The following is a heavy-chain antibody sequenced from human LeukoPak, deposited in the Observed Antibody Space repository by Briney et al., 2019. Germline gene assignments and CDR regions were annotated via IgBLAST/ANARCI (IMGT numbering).Heavy chain of an antibody. V-gene: IGHV4-34*01. J-gene: IGHJ3*02. CDR3: ARVGIVATIDAFDI. CDR2: INHSGST. CDR1: GGSFSGYY. D-gene: IGHD5-12*01. Sequence: ASETLSLTCAVYGGSFSGYYWSWIRQPPGKGLEWIGEINHSGSTNYNPSLKSRVTISVDTSKNQFSLKLSSVTAADTAVYYCARVGIVATIDAFDIWGQGTMVTVSS.